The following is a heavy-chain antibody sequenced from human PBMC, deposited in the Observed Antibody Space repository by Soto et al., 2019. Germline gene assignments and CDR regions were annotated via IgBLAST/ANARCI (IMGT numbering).Heavy chain of an antibody. Sequence: GGSLRLSCAASGFTFSSYGMHWVRQAPGKGLEWVALISYDGTNKNYTDSVKGRFTISRDNSKNPLHLQMNSLRAEDTAVYYCAKDRWFYDSSGYLVYWGQGTPVTVSS. J-gene: IGHJ4*02. CDR3: AKDRWFYDSSGYLVY. CDR2: ISYDGTNK. D-gene: IGHD3-22*01. CDR1: GFTFSSYG. V-gene: IGHV3-30*18.